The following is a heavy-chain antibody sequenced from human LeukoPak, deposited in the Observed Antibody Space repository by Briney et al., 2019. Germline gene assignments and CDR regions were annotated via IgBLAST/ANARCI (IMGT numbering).Heavy chain of an antibody. CDR3: AREASFYGSGSWFDP. J-gene: IGHJ5*02. D-gene: IGHD3-10*01. Sequence: GGSLRLSCAASGFTFSNSWMSWVRQAPGKGLEWVANIKQDESEKNYVDSVKGRFTISRDNAKNSLYLQMNSLRVEDTAVYYCAREASFYGSGSWFDPWGQGTLVTVSS. V-gene: IGHV3-7*01. CDR1: GFTFSNSW. CDR2: IKQDESEK.